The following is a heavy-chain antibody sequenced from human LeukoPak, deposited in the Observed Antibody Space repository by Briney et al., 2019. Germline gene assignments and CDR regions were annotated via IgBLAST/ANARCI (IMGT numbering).Heavy chain of an antibody. CDR2: ITPSDGA. V-gene: IGHV1-2*02. CDR3: ARDRYGDGFAHFDY. CDR1: GYTFTAYA. Sequence: ASVKVSCKSSGYTFTAYAMHWVRQAPGQGLGWMGWITPSDGANYAQKFQGRVTMTRDTSMSTAYMDLNRLTSDDTAVYFCARDRYGDGFAHFDYWGQGTLVTVSS. D-gene: IGHD5-24*01. J-gene: IGHJ4*02.